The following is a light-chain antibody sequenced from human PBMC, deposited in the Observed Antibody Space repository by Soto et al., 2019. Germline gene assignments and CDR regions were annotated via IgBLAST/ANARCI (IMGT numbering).Light chain of an antibody. CDR2: GAS. CDR3: QQYET. V-gene: IGKV3-20*01. Sequence: EIVLTQSPGTLSLSPGERATLSCRASQSVSSSYLAWYQQKPGQAPRLLIYGASSRATGIPDRFSGSGSGTDFTLTIIRLEPEDFAVYYCQQYETFGQGTKVEIK. CDR1: QSVSSSY. J-gene: IGKJ1*01.